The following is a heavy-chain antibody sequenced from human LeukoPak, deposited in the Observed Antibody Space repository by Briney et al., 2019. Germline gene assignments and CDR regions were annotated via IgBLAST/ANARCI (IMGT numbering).Heavy chain of an antibody. CDR1: GDSIKSYY. D-gene: IGHD1-26*01. CDR2: IYTSGGT. CDR3: ARGTWDYMDV. Sequence: PSETLSLTCSVSGDSIKSYYWNWVRQPAGKGLEWIGRIYTSGGTNYNPALKSRVTMSVDTSKNQFSLKLSSVTAADTAVYYCARGTWDYMDVWGKGTTVTVSS. J-gene: IGHJ6*03. V-gene: IGHV4-4*07.